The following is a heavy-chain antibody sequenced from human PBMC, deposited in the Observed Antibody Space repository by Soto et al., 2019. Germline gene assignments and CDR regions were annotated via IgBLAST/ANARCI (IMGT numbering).Heavy chain of an antibody. Sequence: PGESLKISCAASGFTFSSYGMHWVRQAPGKGLEWVAVISYDGSNKYYADSVKGRFTISRDNSKNTLYLQMNSLRAEDTAVYYCAKDPTYYDFWSGYYFPYYYYGMDVWGQGTTVTVSS. V-gene: IGHV3-30*18. CDR2: ISYDGSNK. J-gene: IGHJ6*02. CDR1: GFTFSSYG. D-gene: IGHD3-3*01. CDR3: AKDPTYYDFWSGYYFPYYYYGMDV.